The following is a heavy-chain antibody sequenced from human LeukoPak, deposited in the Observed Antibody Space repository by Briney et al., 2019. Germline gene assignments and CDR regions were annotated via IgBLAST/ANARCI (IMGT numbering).Heavy chain of an antibody. CDR3: ARTSATGATHFDY. V-gene: IGHV4-4*07. J-gene: IGHJ4*02. D-gene: IGHD1-26*01. Sequence: SETLSLTCTVTGGSMSRYYWSWIRQSAGEGLEWIGRIYSSGSTHYNPSLESRVTISVDTSKNQFSLKVTYVTAADTAVYYCARTSATGATHFDYWGQGTLVTVSS. CDR1: GGSMSRYY. CDR2: IYSSGST.